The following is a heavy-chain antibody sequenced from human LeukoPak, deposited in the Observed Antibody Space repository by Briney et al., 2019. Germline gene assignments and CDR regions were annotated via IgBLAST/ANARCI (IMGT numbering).Heavy chain of an antibody. J-gene: IGHJ4*02. D-gene: IGHD5-24*01. V-gene: IGHV3-30-3*01. Sequence: GRSLRLSCAASGFTFSSYAMHWVRQAPGKGLEWVAVISYDGSNKYYADSVKGRFTISRDNSKNTLYLQMNSLRAEDTAVYYCARVDGDGYNSNYFDYWGQGTLVTVSS. CDR2: ISYDGSNK. CDR1: GFTFSSYA. CDR3: ARVDGDGYNSNYFDY.